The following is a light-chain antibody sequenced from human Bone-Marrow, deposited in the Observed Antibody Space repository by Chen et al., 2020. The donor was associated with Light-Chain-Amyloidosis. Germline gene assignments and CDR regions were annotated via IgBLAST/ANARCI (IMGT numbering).Light chain of an antibody. CDR1: DLPTKY. CDR2: RDT. J-gene: IGLJ2*01. CDR3: QSADSSGTYEVI. Sequence: SYELTPPHSGSVSPGQTARITCSGDDLPTKYAYWYQQKPGQAPVLVIHRDTERPSGISERFSGSSSGTTATLTISGVQAEDEADYHCQSADSSGTYEVIFGGGTKLTVL. V-gene: IGLV3-25*03.